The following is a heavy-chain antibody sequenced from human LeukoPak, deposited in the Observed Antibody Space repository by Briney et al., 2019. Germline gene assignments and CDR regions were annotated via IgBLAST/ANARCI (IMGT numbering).Heavy chain of an antibody. Sequence: GGSLRLSCAASGFTFSSYAMHWVRQAPGKGLEWVAVISYDGSNKYYADSVKGRFTISRDNSKNTLYLQMNSLRAEDTAVYYCARGLNGGSYYAPYYFDYWGQGTLVTVSS. CDR3: ARGLNGGSYYAPYYFDY. J-gene: IGHJ4*02. CDR2: ISYDGSNK. D-gene: IGHD1-26*01. CDR1: GFTFSSYA. V-gene: IGHV3-30-3*01.